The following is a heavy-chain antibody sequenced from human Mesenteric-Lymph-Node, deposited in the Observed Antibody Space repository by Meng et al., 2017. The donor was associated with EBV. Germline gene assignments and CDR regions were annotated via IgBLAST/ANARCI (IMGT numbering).Heavy chain of an antibody. CDR2: INPSGGT. V-gene: IGHV4-34*01. J-gene: IGHJ5*02. CDR3: ARQYDGGSRSFDP. Sequence: VAGRLKPSETPSLTCAGYGGSFSGSFWSWIRQPPGKGLEWIGEINPSGGTNYSPSLKSRVTISLDTSKNQFSLKLTSVTAADTALYYCARQYDGGSRSFDPWGQGTLVTVSS. CDR1: GGSFSGSF. D-gene: IGHD3-16*01.